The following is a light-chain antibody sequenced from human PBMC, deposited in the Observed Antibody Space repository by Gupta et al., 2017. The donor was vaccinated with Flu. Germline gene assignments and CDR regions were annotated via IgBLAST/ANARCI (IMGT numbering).Light chain of an antibody. CDR2: GAS. V-gene: IGKV3-15*01. J-gene: IGKJ5*01. Sequence: EIMMTQSPATLSVSPGEGATLSCRASQSVGSNLAWYQQKPSQAPRLLIYGASTRATDIPARFSGSGSGTEFTLTINSLQSDDFAIYYCQQYHKWPPLTFGQGTRLEIK. CDR1: QSVGSN. CDR3: QQYHKWPPLT.